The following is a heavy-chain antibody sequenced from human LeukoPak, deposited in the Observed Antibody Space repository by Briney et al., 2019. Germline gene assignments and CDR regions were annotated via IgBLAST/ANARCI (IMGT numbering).Heavy chain of an antibody. CDR3: ARLHDYYDSSGYQGAFDI. D-gene: IGHD3-22*01. Sequence: GESLKISCKGSGYSFTSYWLGWVRQMPGKGLEWMGIIYPGDSDTRYSPSFQGQVTISADKSISTAYLQWSSLKASDTDMYYCARLHDYYDSSGYQGAFDIWGQGTMVTVSS. CDR1: GYSFTSYW. V-gene: IGHV5-51*01. J-gene: IGHJ3*02. CDR2: IYPGDSDT.